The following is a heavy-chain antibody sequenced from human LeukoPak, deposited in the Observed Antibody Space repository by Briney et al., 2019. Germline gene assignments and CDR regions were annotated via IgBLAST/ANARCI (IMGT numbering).Heavy chain of an antibody. Sequence: GGSLRLSCAASGFIFSSFGMHWVRQAPGKGLEWVAFIRYDGSNKYYADSVKGRFTISRDTSKNTLYLQMTSLRAEDTAVYYCARDMWYYDSSGYSYYFDYWGQGTLVTVSS. CDR3: ARDMWYYDSSGYSYYFDY. CDR1: GFIFSSFG. D-gene: IGHD3-22*01. J-gene: IGHJ4*02. CDR2: IRYDGSNK. V-gene: IGHV3-30*02.